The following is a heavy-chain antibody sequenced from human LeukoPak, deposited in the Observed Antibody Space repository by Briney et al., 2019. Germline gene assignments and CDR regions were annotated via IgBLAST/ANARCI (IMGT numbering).Heavy chain of an antibody. V-gene: IGHV1-3*01. Sequence: GASVKVSCKASGYTFTSYSMHWVRQAPGQRLEWMGWINAGNGNTKYSQKFQGRVTITRDTSASTAYMELSSLRSEDTAVYYCARDASPIQLPDYWGQGTLVTVSS. CDR3: ARDASPIQLPDY. CDR2: INAGNGNT. D-gene: IGHD5-18*01. CDR1: GYTFTSYS. J-gene: IGHJ4*02.